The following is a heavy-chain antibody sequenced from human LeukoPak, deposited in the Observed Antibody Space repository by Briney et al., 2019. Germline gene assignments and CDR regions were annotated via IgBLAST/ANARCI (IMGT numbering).Heavy chain of an antibody. CDR3: AKDPGYCSSTSCYPPDYYFDY. CDR2: ISYDGSNK. D-gene: IGHD2-2*01. J-gene: IGHJ4*02. V-gene: IGHV3-30*18. Sequence: GGSLRLSCAASGFTFSSYGMHWVRQAPGKGLEWVAVISYDGSNKYYADSVKGRFTISRDNSKNTLYLQMNSLRAEDTAVYYCAKDPGYCSSTSCYPPDYYFDYWGQGTLVTVSS. CDR1: GFTFSSYG.